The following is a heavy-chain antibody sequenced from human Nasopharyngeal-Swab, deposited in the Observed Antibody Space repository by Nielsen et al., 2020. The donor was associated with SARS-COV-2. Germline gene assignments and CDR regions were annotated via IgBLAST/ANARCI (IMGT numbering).Heavy chain of an antibody. V-gene: IGHV1-2*02. Sequence: ASVKVSCKASGYTFTGYYMHWVRQAPGQGLEWMGWISAYNGNTNYAQKFQGRVTMTRDTSTSTVYMELSSLRSEDTAVYYCAGAPTVTTTIVSYYYYGMDVWGQGTTVTVSS. CDR1: GYTFTGYY. CDR2: ISAYNGNT. D-gene: IGHD4-17*01. CDR3: AGAPTVTTTIVSYYYYGMDV. J-gene: IGHJ6*02.